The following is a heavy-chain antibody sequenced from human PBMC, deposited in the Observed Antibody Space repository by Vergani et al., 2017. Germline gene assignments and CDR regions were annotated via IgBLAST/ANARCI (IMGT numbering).Heavy chain of an antibody. D-gene: IGHD6-19*01. Sequence: QVQLVQSGAEVKKPGASVKVSCKASGYTFTSYGISWVRQAPGQGLEWMGWISAYNGNTNYAQKLQGRVTMTTDTSTSTAYMELRSLRSEDTAVYYCARVAVAGSPYYYGMDVWGQGTTVTVSS. CDR1: GYTFTSYG. V-gene: IGHV1-18*01. J-gene: IGHJ6*02. CDR2: ISAYNGNT. CDR3: ARVAVAGSPYYYGMDV.